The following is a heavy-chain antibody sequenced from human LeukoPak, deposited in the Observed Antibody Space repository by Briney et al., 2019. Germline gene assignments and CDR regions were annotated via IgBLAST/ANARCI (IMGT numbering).Heavy chain of an antibody. Sequence: SETLSLTCTVSGGSISSYYWSWIRQPPGKGLEWIGYIYYSGSTNYNPSLKSRVTISVDTSKNQFSLKLSSATAADTAVYYCAGIAAADPSFDYWGQGTLVTVSS. J-gene: IGHJ4*02. CDR3: AGIAAADPSFDY. CDR2: IYYSGST. D-gene: IGHD6-13*01. CDR1: GGSISSYY. V-gene: IGHV4-59*08.